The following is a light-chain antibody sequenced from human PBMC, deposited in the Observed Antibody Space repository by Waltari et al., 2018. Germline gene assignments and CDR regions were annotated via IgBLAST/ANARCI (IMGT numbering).Light chain of an antibody. J-gene: IGLJ3*02. CDR3: CSYAGTSSMV. V-gene: IGLV2-23*02. CDR2: EVT. Sequence: QSALTQPASLSGSPGMSITISCNGPRRDFGAYHLVSWHQQHPVKAPKLIIFEVTKRPSGVSDRFSGSKSGNTATLTISGLQAEDEADYFCCSYAGTSSMVFGGGTKLTVL. CDR1: RRDFGAYHL.